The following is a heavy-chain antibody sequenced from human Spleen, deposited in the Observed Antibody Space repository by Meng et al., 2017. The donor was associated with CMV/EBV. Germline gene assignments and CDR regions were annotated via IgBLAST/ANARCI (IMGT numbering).Heavy chain of an antibody. J-gene: IGHJ3*01. Sequence: GESLKISCAASGFIFRSYGMHWVRQAPGKGLEWVAFIRYDGSNKYYADSVKGRFTISRDNAKNSLYLHMNSLRAEDTAVYYCAVLFSYDFWTGLYHDSFDVWGQGTMVTVSS. V-gene: IGHV3-30*02. CDR1: GFIFRSYG. D-gene: IGHD3/OR15-3a*01. CDR3: AVLFSYDFWTGLYHDSFDV. CDR2: IRYDGSNK.